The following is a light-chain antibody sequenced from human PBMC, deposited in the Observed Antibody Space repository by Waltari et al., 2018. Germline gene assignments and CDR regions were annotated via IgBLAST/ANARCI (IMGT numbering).Light chain of an antibody. CDR2: GAS. CDR3: QQYDSIVLT. Sequence: EIVLTQSPGTLSLSPGERATLSCRASQSVSNNFLNWYQQKPGQAPRLLIYGASSRATGIPDRFSGSGSGTDFTLTISRLEPEDFAVYYCQQYDSIVLTFGGGTKV. CDR1: QSVSNNF. J-gene: IGKJ4*01. V-gene: IGKV3-20*01.